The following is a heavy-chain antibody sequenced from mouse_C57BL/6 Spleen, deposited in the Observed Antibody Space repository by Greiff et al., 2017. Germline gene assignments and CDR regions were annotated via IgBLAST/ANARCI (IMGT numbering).Heavy chain of an antibody. J-gene: IGHJ2*01. Sequence: EVQGVESGPSLVRPSQTLSLTCTVTGFSINSDCYWIWIRQFPGNKLEYIGYTFYSGITYYNPSLESRTYITRDTSKNQFSLKLRSVTTEDTATYYCAREGYGSSQYYFDYWGQGTTLTVSS. CDR1: GFSINSDCY. V-gene: IGHV3-3*01. CDR2: TFYSGIT. D-gene: IGHD1-1*01. CDR3: AREGYGSSQYYFDY.